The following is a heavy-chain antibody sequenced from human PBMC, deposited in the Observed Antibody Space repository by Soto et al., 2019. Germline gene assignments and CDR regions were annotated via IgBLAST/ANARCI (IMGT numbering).Heavy chain of an antibody. CDR2: IYTGGNT. J-gene: IGHJ4*02. CDR1: GFTVSSSY. V-gene: IGHV3-53*01. CDR3: ATLNFYDGL. Sequence: GGSLRLSCAASGFTVSSSYMNWVRQAPGKGLEWVSVIYTGGNTDYADSVKGRFTTSRDNSKNTLYLQMNSLRPEDTAVYYCATLNFYDGLWGQGTLVNVSS. D-gene: IGHD3-16*01.